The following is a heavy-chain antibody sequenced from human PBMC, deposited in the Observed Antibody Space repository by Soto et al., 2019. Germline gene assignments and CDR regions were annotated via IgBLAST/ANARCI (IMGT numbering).Heavy chain of an antibody. CDR1: CGYFRGYY. D-gene: IGHD4-17*01. V-gene: IGHV4-34*01. CDR3: AGYGEYEGGNI. Sequence: SDTQSLTCADNCGYFRGYYCIWICQPPGKGLEWIGEINHSGSTNYNPSLKSRFTISVDTSKNQFSLKLSSVTAADTAVYYCAGYGEYEGGNIWGQGTMVT. CDR2: INHSGST. J-gene: IGHJ3*02.